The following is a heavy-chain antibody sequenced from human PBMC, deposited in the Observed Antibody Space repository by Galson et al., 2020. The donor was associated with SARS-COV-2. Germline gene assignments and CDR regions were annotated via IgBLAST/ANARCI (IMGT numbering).Heavy chain of an antibody. V-gene: IGHV3-30*03. CDR3: ARVLVAYYYGMDV. CDR1: GFTFSSYG. CDR2: ISYDGSNT. D-gene: IGHD5-12*01. J-gene: IGHJ6*02. Sequence: GESLKISCAASGFTFSSYGMHWVRQAPGKGLEWVAVISYDGSNTYYADSVKGRFTISRDNSKNTLYLQMNSLRAEDTAVYYCARVLVAYYYGMDVWGQGTTVTVSS.